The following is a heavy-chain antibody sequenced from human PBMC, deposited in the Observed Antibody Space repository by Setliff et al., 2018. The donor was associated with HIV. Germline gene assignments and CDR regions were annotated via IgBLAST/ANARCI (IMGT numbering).Heavy chain of an antibody. CDR3: ARGVGGYSARKDRELNYYYYMDV. V-gene: IGHV4-4*02. CDR1: GGSISTCHW. J-gene: IGHJ6*03. CDR2: IYYSGST. Sequence: SETLSLTCAVSGGSISTCHWWSWVRQPPGKGLEWIGEIYYSGSTNYNPSLKRRVTISVDTSKNQFSLKLSSVTAADTAVYYCARGVGGYSARKDRELNYYYYMDVWGKGTTVTVSS. D-gene: IGHD3-16*01.